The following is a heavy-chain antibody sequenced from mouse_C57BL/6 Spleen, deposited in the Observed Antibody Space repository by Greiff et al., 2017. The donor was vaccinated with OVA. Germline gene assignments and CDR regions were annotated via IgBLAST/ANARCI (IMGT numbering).Heavy chain of an antibody. D-gene: IGHD2-1*01. V-gene: IGHV5-17*01. J-gene: IGHJ2*01. CDR2: ISSGISTN. Sequence: EVQRVESGGGLVKPGGSLKLSCAASGFTFSDYGMHWVRQAPEKGLEWVAYISSGISTNYYADTVKGRFTISRANAKNTLFLQMTSLRSEDTAMYYCARRVYYGNSYSFDYWGQGTTLTVSS. CDR1: GFTFSDYG. CDR3: ARRVYYGNSYSFDY.